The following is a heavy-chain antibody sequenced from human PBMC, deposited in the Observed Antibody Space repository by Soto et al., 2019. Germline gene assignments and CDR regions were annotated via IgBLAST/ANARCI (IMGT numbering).Heavy chain of an antibody. D-gene: IGHD3-10*01. V-gene: IGHV1-46*01. J-gene: IGHJ6*02. CDR1: GYTFTSYY. CDR2: INPSGGST. CDR3: ARGSTMVRGVIYYYGMDV. Sequence: ASVKVSCKASGYTFTSYYMHWVRQAPGQGLEWMGIINPSGGSTSYAQKFQGRVTMTRDTSTSTVYMELSSLRSEGTAVYYCARGSTMVRGVIYYYGMDVWGQGTTVTVSS.